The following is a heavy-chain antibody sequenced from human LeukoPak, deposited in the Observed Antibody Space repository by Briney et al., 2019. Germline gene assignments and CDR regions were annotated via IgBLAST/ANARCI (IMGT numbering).Heavy chain of an antibody. Sequence: GGSLRLSCAASGFTFSSYAMHWVRQAPGKGLEWVAVISYDGSNKYYADSVKGRFTISRDNSKNTLYLQMNSLRAEDTAVYYCARDRVVVPAAILSPFDYWGQGTLVTVSS. D-gene: IGHD2-2*02. V-gene: IGHV3-30-3*01. CDR3: ARDRVVVPAAILSPFDY. CDR1: GFTFSSYA. CDR2: ISYDGSNK. J-gene: IGHJ4*02.